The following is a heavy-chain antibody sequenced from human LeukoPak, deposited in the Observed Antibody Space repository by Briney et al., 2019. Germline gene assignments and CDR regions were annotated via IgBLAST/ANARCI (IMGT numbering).Heavy chain of an antibody. CDR1: GYTFNSNV. CDR3: ARGGAVHYDDSSAYYYFDY. Sequence: ASVKVSCKASGYTFNSNVIHWLRQAPGQRLEWMGWTNTANGNTKYSQKFQGRVSITRDTPATTAYMELSALRSEDSAVYFCARGGAVHYDDSSAYYYFDYWGQGTLVTVS. D-gene: IGHD3-22*01. CDR2: TNTANGNT. V-gene: IGHV1-3*04. J-gene: IGHJ4*02.